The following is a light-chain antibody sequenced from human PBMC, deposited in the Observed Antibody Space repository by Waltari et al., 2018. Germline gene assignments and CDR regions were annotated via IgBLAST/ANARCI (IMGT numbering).Light chain of an antibody. V-gene: IGLV7-46*01. CDR2: ETS. J-gene: IGLJ3*02. Sequence: QAVVTQEPSLTVSPGGTVTLTCASRTAAGTSGHYPYWFQQKPGQAPRTLIYETSNKHSWTPARFSGSLLGGKAALTLSGAQPEDEADYYCLLSYSGARVFGGGTKLTVL. CDR3: LLSYSGARV. CDR1: TAAGTSGHY.